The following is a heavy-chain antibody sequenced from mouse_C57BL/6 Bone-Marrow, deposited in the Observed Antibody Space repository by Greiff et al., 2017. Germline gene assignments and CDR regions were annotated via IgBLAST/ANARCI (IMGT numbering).Heavy chain of an antibody. CDR1: GYTFTSYG. CDR2: IYPRSGKT. D-gene: IGHD1-1*01. CDR3: ARWRYYGSSYYFDY. Sequence: QVQLQQSGAELARPGASVKLSCKASGYTFTSYGISWVKQRTGQGLEWIGEIYPRSGKTYYNEKFKGKATLTADKSSSTAYMELRSLTSEDSAVYFCARWRYYGSSYYFDYWGQGTTLTVSS. V-gene: IGHV1-81*01. J-gene: IGHJ2*01.